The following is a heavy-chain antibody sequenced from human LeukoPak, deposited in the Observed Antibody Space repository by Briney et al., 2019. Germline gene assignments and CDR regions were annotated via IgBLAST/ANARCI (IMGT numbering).Heavy chain of an antibody. CDR1: GFTFSSYS. Sequence: GGSLRLSCAASGFTFSSYSMNWVRQAPGKGLEWVSSISSSSSYLYYADSVKGRFTISRDNAKNSLYLQMNSLRAEDTAVYYCARDFSRQGRGPSSTSCPDYWGQGTLVTVSS. CDR3: ARDFSRQGRGPSSTSCPDY. D-gene: IGHD2-2*01. J-gene: IGHJ4*02. CDR2: ISSSSSYL. V-gene: IGHV3-21*01.